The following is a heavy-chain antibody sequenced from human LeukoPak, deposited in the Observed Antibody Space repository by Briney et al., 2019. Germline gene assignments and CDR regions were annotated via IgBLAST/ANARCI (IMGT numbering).Heavy chain of an antibody. CDR1: GDSMSGYS. CDR2: IYSSYFT. D-gene: IGHD3-22*01. J-gene: IGHJ4*02. V-gene: IGHV4-4*07. CDR3: ARERDSSGYYPSTPGI. Sequence: PSETLSLTCTVSGDSMSGYSWSWLRQPAGKELEWIGRIYSSYFTEYNLSLDGRVTMSIDTSKNQFSLMLDSVTAADTAVYYCARERDSSGYYPSTPGIWGQGTLVTVSS.